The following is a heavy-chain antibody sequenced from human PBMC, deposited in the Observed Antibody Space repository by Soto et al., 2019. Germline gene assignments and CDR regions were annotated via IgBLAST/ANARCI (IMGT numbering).Heavy chain of an antibody. D-gene: IGHD4-4*01. CDR1: GFTFSSYW. J-gene: IGHJ6*03. V-gene: IGHV3-7*01. CDR3: ARDNRATVTTTYYYYYMDV. Sequence: PGGSLRLSCAASGFTFSSYWMSWVRQAPGKGLEWVANIKQDGSEKYYVDSVKGRFTISRDNAKNSLYLQMNSLRAEDTAVYYCARDNRATVTTTYYYYYMDVWGKGTTVTVSS. CDR2: IKQDGSEK.